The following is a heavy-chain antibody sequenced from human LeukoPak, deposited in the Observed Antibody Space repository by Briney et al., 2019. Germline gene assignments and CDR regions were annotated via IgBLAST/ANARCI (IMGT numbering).Heavy chain of an antibody. D-gene: IGHD6-13*01. CDR3: AGDGRGSSSPRARYYYGMDV. CDR2: IYTSGST. CDR1: GGSISSYY. J-gene: IGHJ6*02. Sequence: SETLSLTCTVSGGSISSYYWSWIRQPAGKGLEWIGRIYTSGSTNYNPSLKSRVTMSVDTSKNQFSLKLSSVTAADTAVYYCAGDGRGSSSPRARYYYGMDVWGQGTTVTVSS. V-gene: IGHV4-4*07.